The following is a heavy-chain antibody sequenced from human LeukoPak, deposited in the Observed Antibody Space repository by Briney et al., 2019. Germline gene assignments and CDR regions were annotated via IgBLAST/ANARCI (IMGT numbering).Heavy chain of an antibody. J-gene: IGHJ4*02. Sequence: ASVKVSCKASGHTFTGYYMHWVRQAPGQGLEWMGWINPNSGGTNYAQKFQGRVTMTRDTSISTAYMELSRLRSDDTAVYYCARAEGSGSYTALDYWGQGTLVTVSS. CDR3: ARAEGSGSYTALDY. V-gene: IGHV1-2*02. CDR1: GHTFTGYY. D-gene: IGHD3-10*01. CDR2: INPNSGGT.